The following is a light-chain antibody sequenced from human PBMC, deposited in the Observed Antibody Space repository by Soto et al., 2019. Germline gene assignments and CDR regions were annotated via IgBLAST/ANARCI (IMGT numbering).Light chain of an antibody. Sequence: QSVLTQPPSVSGAPGQRVTISCTGSSSNIGAGYDVHWYQQLPGTAPKLLIYGNSNRPSGVPDRFSGSKSGTSASLAITGLQAEDEADYYRQSHDSSLSGWVFGGGTQLTVL. V-gene: IGLV1-40*01. CDR2: GNS. CDR3: QSHDSSLSGWV. CDR1: SSNIGAGYD. J-gene: IGLJ3*02.